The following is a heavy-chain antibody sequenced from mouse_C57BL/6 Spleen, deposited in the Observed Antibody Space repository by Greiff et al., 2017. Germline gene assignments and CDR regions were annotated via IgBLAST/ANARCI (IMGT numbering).Heavy chain of an antibody. CDR2: ILPGGGSA. J-gene: IGHJ2*01. CDR1: GYSFTGSW. Sequence: QVQLQQSGAELMKPGASVKISCKATGYSFTGSWIEWVKQRPGNGLEWIGEILPGGGSANYNEKFKGKATFTADTSSNTAYMQLSSLTTEDSAIYDCARDGYYYFAYWGQGTTLTVSS. D-gene: IGHD2-3*01. CDR3: ARDGYYYFAY. V-gene: IGHV1-9*01.